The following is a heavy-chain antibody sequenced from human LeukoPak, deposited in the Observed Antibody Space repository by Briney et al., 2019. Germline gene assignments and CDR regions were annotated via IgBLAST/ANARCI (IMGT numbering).Heavy chain of an antibody. CDR1: GFTFSSYA. V-gene: IGHV3-23*01. D-gene: IGHD6-19*01. CDR3: AKEGAVAGYFDY. CDR2: ISGSGGST. Sequence: ETGVSLTLSCSASGFTFSSYAMSWLRQAPGKGLEWVSAISGSGGSTYYVDFVKGRLTISRDNYKNTLYLQMNSLRAGDTDVYYCAKEGAVAGYFDYWGQGTLVTVSS. J-gene: IGHJ4*02.